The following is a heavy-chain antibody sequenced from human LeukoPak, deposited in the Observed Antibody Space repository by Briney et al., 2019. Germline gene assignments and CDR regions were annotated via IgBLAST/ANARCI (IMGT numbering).Heavy chain of an antibody. J-gene: IGHJ4*02. CDR1: GFTFSSYW. D-gene: IGHD3-16*01. Sequence: QTGGSLRLSCAASGFTFSSYWMHWVRQAPGKGLVWVSRINSDGSGTSYADSVKGRFTISRDNAKNTLYLQMNSLRAEDTALYYCTRGYGSSLGGYWGQGTLVTVSS. V-gene: IGHV3-74*01. CDR2: INSDGSGT. CDR3: TRGYGSSLGGY.